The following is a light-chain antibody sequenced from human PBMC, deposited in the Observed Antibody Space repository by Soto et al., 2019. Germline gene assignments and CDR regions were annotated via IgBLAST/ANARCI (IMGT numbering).Light chain of an antibody. CDR1: QSVNRW. CDR3: QHYNSYSEA. CDR2: KAS. V-gene: IGKV1-5*03. J-gene: IGKJ1*01. Sequence: DIQMTHSPSSVSASVGDRVTITCLASQSVNRWLAWYQQKPGKAPKLLIYKASTLKSGVPSRFSGSGSGTEFTLTISSLQPDDFATYYCQHYNSYSEAFGQGTKVDIK.